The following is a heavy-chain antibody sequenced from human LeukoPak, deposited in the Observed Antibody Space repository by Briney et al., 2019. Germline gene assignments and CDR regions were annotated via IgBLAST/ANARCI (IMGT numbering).Heavy chain of an antibody. CDR2: IIPIFGTA. V-gene: IGHV1-69*05. Sequence: ASVKVSCKASGGTFSSYAISWVRQAPGQGLEWMGGIIPIFGTANYAQKFQGRVTITTDESTSTAYMELSSLRSEDTAVYYCASRGTGTSPWFDPWGQGTLVTVSS. CDR3: ASRGTGTSPWFDP. J-gene: IGHJ5*02. D-gene: IGHD1-7*01. CDR1: GGTFSSYA.